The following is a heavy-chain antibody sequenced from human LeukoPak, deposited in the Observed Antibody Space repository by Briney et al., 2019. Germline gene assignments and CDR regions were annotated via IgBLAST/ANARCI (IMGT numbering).Heavy chain of an antibody. CDR2: ISGSNSYI. V-gene: IGHV3-21*01. J-gene: IGHJ4*02. CDR1: GFTFSSYT. D-gene: IGHD1-1*01. Sequence: GGSLRLSCAASGFTFSSYTMHWIRQAPGKGLEWVSSISGSNSYIFYADSVKGRFTVSRDNAKDSLYLQMNSLRAEDTAEYYCARALTTLTYEGYWGQGTLVTVSS. CDR3: ARALTTLTYEGY.